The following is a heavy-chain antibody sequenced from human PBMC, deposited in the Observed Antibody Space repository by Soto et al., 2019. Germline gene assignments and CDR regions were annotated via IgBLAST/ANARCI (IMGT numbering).Heavy chain of an antibody. Sequence: SETLSLTCTVSGGSINDYYWSWTRQPPGKGLEWIAYGLRPDYTGYNPSLRNRVTISSDTSKNQFSLRLISVTAADTAVYYCVAGPDRARSDYWGQGTLVTVSS. J-gene: IGHJ4*01. D-gene: IGHD1-26*01. CDR3: VAGPDRARSDY. CDR2: GLRPDYT. V-gene: IGHV4-59*01. CDR1: GGSINDYY.